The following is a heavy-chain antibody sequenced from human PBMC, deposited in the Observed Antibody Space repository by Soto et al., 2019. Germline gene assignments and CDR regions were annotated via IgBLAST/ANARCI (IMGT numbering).Heavy chain of an antibody. CDR3: ASSARYFAS. J-gene: IGHJ5*02. V-gene: IGHV3-11*05. CDR1: GFIFSDSY. D-gene: IGHD3-9*01. Sequence: QVQLVESGGGLVKPGGSLRLSCAASGFIFSDSYMTWIRQAPGRGLECLSYISGSSSDTNYADSVKGRFTISRDNAKNLRFLQMNSLRAEDTAVYYCASSARYFASWVPGTLVTVSS. CDR2: ISGSSSDT.